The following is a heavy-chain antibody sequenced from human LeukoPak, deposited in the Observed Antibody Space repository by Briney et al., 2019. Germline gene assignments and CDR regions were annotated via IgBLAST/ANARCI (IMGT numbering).Heavy chain of an antibody. CDR2: INPNSGNT. D-gene: IGHD4-23*01. V-gene: IGHV1-8*03. CDR3: AKSPHPTVVTATLPVNFFDS. CDR1: GYTFTTLD. J-gene: IGHJ5*01. Sequence: ASVKVSCKASGYTFTTLDINWVRQATGQGLEWMGWINPNSGNTGYAQKFQGRVTITRDTSIGTAYMELSSLTSEDTAVYYCAKSPHPTVVTATLPVNFFDSWGQGTLVTVSS.